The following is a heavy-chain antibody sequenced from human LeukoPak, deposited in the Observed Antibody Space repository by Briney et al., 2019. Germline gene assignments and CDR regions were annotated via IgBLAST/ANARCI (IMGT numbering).Heavy chain of an antibody. CDR3: ARHRSSYYYDSSGYYHDY. V-gene: IGHV5-51*01. CDR1: GYSFTSYW. J-gene: IGHJ4*02. Sequence: GESLKISCKGSGYSFTSYWIGWVRQMPGKGLEWMGIIYPGDSDTRYSPSFQGQVTISADKSISTAYLQWSSLKASDTAMYYCARHRSSYYYDSSGYYHDYWAREPWSPSPQ. D-gene: IGHD3-22*01. CDR2: IYPGDSDT.